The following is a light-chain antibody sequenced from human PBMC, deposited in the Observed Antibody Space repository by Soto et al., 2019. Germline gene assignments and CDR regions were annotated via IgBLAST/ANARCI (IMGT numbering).Light chain of an antibody. J-gene: IGKJ1*01. V-gene: IGKV1-5*01. CDR3: QQYNSYST. Sequence: MQMTRSPSPLSASVGDRGTITRWASQCVSSWLGWYQQKPGKAPKLLIYDASSLESGVPSRFSGSGSGTEFTLTISRLQPDDFATYYWQQYNSYSTFGQGTKVDIK. CDR1: QCVSSW. CDR2: DAS.